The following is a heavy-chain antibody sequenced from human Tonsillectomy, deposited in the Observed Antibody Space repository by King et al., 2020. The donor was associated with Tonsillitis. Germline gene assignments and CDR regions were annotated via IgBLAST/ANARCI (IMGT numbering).Heavy chain of an antibody. V-gene: IGHV1-58*01. D-gene: IGHD3-3*01. CDR1: GFTFTSSA. CDR3: ATYDFWTGYYLFDY. J-gene: IGHJ4*02. CDR2: IVVGSGNT. Sequence: QLVQSGPEVKKPGTSVKVSCKASGFTFTSSAVQWVRQARGQRLEWIGWIVVGSGNTKYAQKFQERVTITRDMSTSTAYMELSSLRSDDPAVYYCATYDFWTGYYLFDYWGQGTLVTVSS.